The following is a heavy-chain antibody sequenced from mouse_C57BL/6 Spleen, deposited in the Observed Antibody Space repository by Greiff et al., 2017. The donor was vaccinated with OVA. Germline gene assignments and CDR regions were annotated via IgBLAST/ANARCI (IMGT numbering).Heavy chain of an antibody. V-gene: IGHV1-66*01. CDR3: ARKEDCYLYVGY. CDR2: IYPGRGNT. Sequence: QVQLQQSGPELVKPGASVKISCKASGYSFTSYYIHWVKQRPGQGLEWIGWIYPGRGNTKYNEKFKGKATLTADTSSSTAYMQLSSLTSEDSAVYYCARKEDCYLYVGYWGQGTTLSVAS. D-gene: IGHD2-3*01. J-gene: IGHJ2*01. CDR1: GYSFTSYY.